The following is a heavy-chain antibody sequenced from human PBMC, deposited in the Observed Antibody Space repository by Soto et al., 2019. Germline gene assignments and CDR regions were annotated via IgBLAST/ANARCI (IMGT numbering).Heavy chain of an antibody. J-gene: IGHJ4*02. CDR3: ARDLPRYYYGSGSSRFDY. V-gene: IGHV3-74*01. CDR1: GFTFSSYW. Sequence: EVQLVESGGGLVQPGGSLRLSCAASGFTFSSYWMHWVRQAPGKGLVWVSRINSDGSSTSYADSVKGRFTISRDNAKNTLYLQMNSLGAEDTAVYYCARDLPRYYYGSGSSRFDYWGQGTLVTVSS. D-gene: IGHD3-10*01. CDR2: INSDGSST.